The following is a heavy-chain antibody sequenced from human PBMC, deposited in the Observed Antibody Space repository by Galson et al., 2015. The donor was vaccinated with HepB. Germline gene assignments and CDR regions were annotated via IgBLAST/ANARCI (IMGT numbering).Heavy chain of an antibody. Sequence: LEWVSAIAIGGGTYYQSSVKGRFTISRENAKNSLYLQMTNLRAGDTAVYYCAREGGSGSYGMDVWGQGTTVTVSS. CDR2: IAIGGGT. J-gene: IGHJ6*02. CDR3: AREGGSGSYGMDV. V-gene: IGHV3-13*01. D-gene: IGHD3-10*01.